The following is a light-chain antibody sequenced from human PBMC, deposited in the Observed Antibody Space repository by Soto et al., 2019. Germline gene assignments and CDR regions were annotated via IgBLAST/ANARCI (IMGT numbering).Light chain of an antibody. CDR2: DAS. V-gene: IGKV1-5*01. J-gene: IGKJ2*01. CDR3: QQYNSYPYT. Sequence: DIQMTQSPSTLSASVGDRVTITCRVSQSISSWLAWYQQKPGKAPKLLIYDASSLESGVPSRFSGSGSGTEFTLTISSLQPDDFATDYCQQYNSYPYTFGQATKVDIK. CDR1: QSISSW.